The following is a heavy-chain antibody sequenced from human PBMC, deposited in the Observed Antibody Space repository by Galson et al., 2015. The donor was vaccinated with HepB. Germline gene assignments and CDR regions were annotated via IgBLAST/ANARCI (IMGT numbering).Heavy chain of an antibody. CDR3: ARYIVVVPAATLELRDYYYGMDV. J-gene: IGHJ6*02. D-gene: IGHD2-2*01. CDR1: GGTFSSYA. Sequence: SVKVSCKASGGTFSSYAISWVRQAPGQGLEWMGGIIPIFGTANYAQKFQGRVTITADESTSTAYMELSSLRSEDTAVYYCARYIVVVPAATLELRDYYYGMDVWGQGTTVTVSS. V-gene: IGHV1-69*13. CDR2: IIPIFGTA.